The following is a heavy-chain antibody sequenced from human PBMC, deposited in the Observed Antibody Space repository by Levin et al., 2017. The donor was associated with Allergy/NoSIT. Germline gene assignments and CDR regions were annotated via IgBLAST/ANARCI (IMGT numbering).Heavy chain of an antibody. CDR1: GGTFSSYA. CDR3: ARDPFRDYSNYWRFEEVPHYYYGMDG. Sequence: SVKVSCKASGGTFSSYAISWVRQAPGQGLEWMGGIIPIFGTANYAQKFQGRVTITADESTSTAYMELSSLRSEDTAVYYCARDPFRDYSNYWRFEEVPHYYYGMDGWGQGTTVTVSS. D-gene: IGHD4-11*01. J-gene: IGHJ6*02. CDR2: IIPIFGTA. V-gene: IGHV1-69*13.